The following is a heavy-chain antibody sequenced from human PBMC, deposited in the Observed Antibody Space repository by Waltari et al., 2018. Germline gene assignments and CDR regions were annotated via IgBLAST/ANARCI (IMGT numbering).Heavy chain of an antibody. J-gene: IGHJ4*02. CDR3: ARGERYFDWYHFDY. CDR1: GFTFSSYW. V-gene: IGHV3-7*03. CDR2: IKQDGSEK. Sequence: EVQLVESGGGLVQPGGSPRLSCAASGFTFSSYWMSWVRQAPGKGLEWVANIKQDGSEKYYVDSVKGRFTISRDNAKNSLYLQMNSLRAEDTAVYYCARGERYFDWYHFDYWGQGTLVTVSS. D-gene: IGHD3-9*01.